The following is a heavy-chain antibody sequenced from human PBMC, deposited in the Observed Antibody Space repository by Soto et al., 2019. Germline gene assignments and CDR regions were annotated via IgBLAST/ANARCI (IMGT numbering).Heavy chain of an antibody. V-gene: IGHV1-69*02. Sequence: QVQLVQSGAEVKKPGSLVKVSCEASGGTFSTYTFTWVRQAPGQGLEWVGRIIPILNIANYAQKFQGRVTITADRSTSTSYLELNSLRSEDTAVYYCAGVEGIAVAGIYSFDYWGQGTLVTVSS. D-gene: IGHD6-19*01. CDR2: IIPILNIA. J-gene: IGHJ4*02. CDR1: GGTFSTYT. CDR3: AGVEGIAVAGIYSFDY.